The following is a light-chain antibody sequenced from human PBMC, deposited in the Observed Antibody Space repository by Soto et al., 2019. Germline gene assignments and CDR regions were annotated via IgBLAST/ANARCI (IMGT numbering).Light chain of an antibody. Sequence: EIVLTQSPVTLSLSPGERATLSCRASQSVSSSYLAWYQQKPGQAPRLLIYGASSRATGTPDRFSGSGSGTDFTLTISSLEPEDFAVYYCQQRSNWPPTFGQGTKVDIK. CDR2: GAS. V-gene: IGKV3D-20*02. CDR1: QSVSSSY. CDR3: QQRSNWPPT. J-gene: IGKJ1*01.